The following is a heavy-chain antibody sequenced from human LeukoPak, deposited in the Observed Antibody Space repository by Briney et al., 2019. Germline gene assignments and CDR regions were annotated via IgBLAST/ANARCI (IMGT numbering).Heavy chain of an antibody. CDR2: VYYSGTT. D-gene: IGHD1-7*01. J-gene: IGHJ6*03. CDR1: GGSVSSSSFY. V-gene: IGHV4-39*01. CDR3: VRQNSDYYYYYLDV. Sequence: SETLSLTCTVSGGSVSSSSFYWAWIRQPPGRGLEWIGSVYYSGTTYYNTSLESRLTISEDTSRNRFSLMLSSVSPPETALYYCVRQNSDYYYYYLDVWGEGTTVIVSS.